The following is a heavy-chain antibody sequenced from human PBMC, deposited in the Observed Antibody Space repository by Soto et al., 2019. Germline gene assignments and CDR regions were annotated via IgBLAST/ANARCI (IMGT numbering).Heavy chain of an antibody. D-gene: IGHD1-26*01. CDR3: AKAPVELGDFDY. J-gene: IGHJ4*02. CDR2: ISGSGGST. CDR1: GFTFSSYA. V-gene: IGHV3-23*01. Sequence: EVQLLESGGGLVQPGGSLRLSCAASGFTFSSYAMSWVRQAPGKGLEWVSAISGSGGSTYYADSVKGRFTISRDNSKNTLYLQLNSLRAEDTAVYYCAKAPVELGDFDYWGKGTLVTVSS.